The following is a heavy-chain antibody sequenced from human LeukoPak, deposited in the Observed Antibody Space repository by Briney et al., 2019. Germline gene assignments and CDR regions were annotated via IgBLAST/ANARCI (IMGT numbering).Heavy chain of an antibody. CDR1: GFTFSSYA. CDR3: ARGYSTLIDY. V-gene: IGHV3-64*01. CDR2: ISSNGGST. J-gene: IGHJ4*02. D-gene: IGHD5-18*01. Sequence: GGSLRLSCAASGFTFSSYAMHWVRQAPGKGLEYVSAISSNGGSTYYANSVKGRFTISRDNSKNTLYLQMGSLRAEDMAVYYCARGYSTLIDYWGQGTLVTVSS.